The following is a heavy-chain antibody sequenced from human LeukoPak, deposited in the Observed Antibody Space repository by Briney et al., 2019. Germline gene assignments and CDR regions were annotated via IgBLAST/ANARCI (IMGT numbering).Heavy chain of an antibody. CDR2: IYHSGST. V-gene: IGHV4-30-2*01. Sequence: SQTLSLTCTVSGGSISSGGYYWSWIRQPPGKGLEWIGYIYHSGSTYYNPSLKSRATISVDRSKNQFSLKLSSVTAADTAVYYCARDGSISSLPYYYYYMDVWGKGTTVTVSS. CDR1: GGSISSGGYY. J-gene: IGHJ6*03. CDR3: ARDGSISSLPYYYYYMDV. D-gene: IGHD6-6*01.